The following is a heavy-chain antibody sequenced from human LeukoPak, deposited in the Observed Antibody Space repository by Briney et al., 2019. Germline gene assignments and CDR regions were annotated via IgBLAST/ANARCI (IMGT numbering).Heavy chain of an antibody. J-gene: IGHJ4*02. CDR3: ARGYCSSTSCYTGDY. CDR1: GYTFTSYG. V-gene: IGHV1-18*01. D-gene: IGHD2-2*02. CDR2: ISAYNGNT. Sequence: ASVKVSCKASGYTFTSYGISWVRQAPGQGLEWMGWISAYNGNTNYAQKLQGRVTMTTDTSTSTAYMELRSLRCDDTAVYYCARGYCSSTSCYTGDYWGQGTLVTVSS.